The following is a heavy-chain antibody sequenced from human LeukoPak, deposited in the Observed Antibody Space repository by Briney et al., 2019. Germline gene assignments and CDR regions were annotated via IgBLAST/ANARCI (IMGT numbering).Heavy chain of an antibody. J-gene: IGHJ6*03. CDR3: ARLQGFDYYMDV. Sequence: SETLSLTCTVSGGSISSSSYYWGWIRQPPGKGLEWIGSIYYSGSTYYNPSLKSRVTISVDTSKNQFSLKLRSVTAADTAVFYCARLQGFDYYMDVWGKGTTVTVSS. CDR2: IYYSGST. CDR1: GGSISSSSYY. V-gene: IGHV4-39*01.